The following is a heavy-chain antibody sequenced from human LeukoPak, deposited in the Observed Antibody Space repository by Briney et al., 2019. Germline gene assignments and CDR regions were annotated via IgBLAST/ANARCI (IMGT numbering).Heavy chain of an antibody. CDR3: AGIAAAGTRWFDP. V-gene: IGHV4-39*01. Sequence: SETLSLTCTVSGGSISSSSYYWGWIRQPPGKGLERIGSIYYSGSTYYNPSLKSRVTISVDTSKNQFSLKLSSVTAADTAVYYCAGIAAAGTRWFDPWGQGTLVTVSS. CDR1: GGSISSSSYY. D-gene: IGHD6-13*01. J-gene: IGHJ5*02. CDR2: IYYSGST.